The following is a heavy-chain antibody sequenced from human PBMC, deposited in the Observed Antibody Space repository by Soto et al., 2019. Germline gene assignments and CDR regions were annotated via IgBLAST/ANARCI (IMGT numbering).Heavy chain of an antibody. V-gene: IGHV4-39*01. CDR1: GGSISSSNYY. CDR3: ARRTIATYLDY. D-gene: IGHD1-26*01. CDR2: IYHSGST. J-gene: IGHJ4*02. Sequence: SETLSLTCTVSGGSISSSNYYWGWIRQPPGKGLEWIGNIYHSGSTFYNPSLKSRVTISVDTSKNQFSLKLGPVTAADTAVYYCARRTIATYLDYWGQGTLVTVSS.